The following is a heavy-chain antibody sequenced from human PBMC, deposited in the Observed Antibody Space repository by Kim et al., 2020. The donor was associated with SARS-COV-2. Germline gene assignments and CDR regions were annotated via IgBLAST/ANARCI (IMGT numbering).Heavy chain of an antibody. CDR3: ARGPTTEEHYYYLMDV. CDR1: GFTFSNYA. CDR2: TSDDGTKK. Sequence: GGSLRLSCAASGFTFSNYAMHWVRQAPGKGLEWVAVTSDDGTKKYYIDSVKGRFTISRDNSKNTLYLQMNSLRAEDTAVYYCARGPTTEEHYYYLMDVWGQGTTVTVSS. V-gene: IGHV3-30*04. J-gene: IGHJ6*02. D-gene: IGHD1-1*01.